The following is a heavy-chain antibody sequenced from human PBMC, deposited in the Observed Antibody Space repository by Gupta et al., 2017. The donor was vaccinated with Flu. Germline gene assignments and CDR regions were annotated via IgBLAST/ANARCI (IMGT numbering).Heavy chain of an antibody. CDR2: ISSSSATT. V-gene: IGHV3-48*01. CDR1: FNFSSYG. D-gene: IGHD1-1*01. Sequence: FNFSSYGMNWVRQAPGKGLEWISYISSSSATTDYADSVKGRFTISRDYDKDSLYLQMDSLRVEDTAVYYCARDFNWNSLDPWGQGTLVTVSS. CDR3: ARDFNWNSLDP. J-gene: IGHJ5*02.